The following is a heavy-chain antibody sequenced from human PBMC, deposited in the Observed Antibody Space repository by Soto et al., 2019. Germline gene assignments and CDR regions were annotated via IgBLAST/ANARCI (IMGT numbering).Heavy chain of an antibody. V-gene: IGHV1-8*01. Sequence: ASVKVSCKASGYTFTNYDINWVRQATGQGPEWMGWMNPNSGNTGYAQKFQGRITMTRDTSIRTAYMELNSLTSDDTAVYYCATYSNCGTTFVYWGQGTLVTVSS. CDR2: MNPNSGNT. J-gene: IGHJ4*02. CDR1: GYTFTNYD. D-gene: IGHD2-21*01. CDR3: ATYSNCGTTFVY.